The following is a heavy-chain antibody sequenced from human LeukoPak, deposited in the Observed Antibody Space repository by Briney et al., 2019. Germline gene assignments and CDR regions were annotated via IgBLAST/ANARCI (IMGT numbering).Heavy chain of an antibody. Sequence: ASVMASCKASGYTFTSYGIAWVRQAPGQGLEWMGWISAYNGNTNYAQNLQGRVTMTTDTSTSTAYMELRSLRSDDTAVYYCARQVDTVMALPDYWGQGTLVTVSS. CDR3: ARQVDTVMALPDY. V-gene: IGHV1-18*01. J-gene: IGHJ4*02. D-gene: IGHD5-18*01. CDR1: GYTFTSYG. CDR2: ISAYNGNT.